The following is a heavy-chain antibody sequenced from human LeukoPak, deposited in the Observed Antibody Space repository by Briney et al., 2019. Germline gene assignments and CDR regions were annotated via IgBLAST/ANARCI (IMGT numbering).Heavy chain of an antibody. D-gene: IGHD3-10*01. CDR2: IYSGGST. V-gene: IGHV3-66*01. Sequence: GGSLRLSCAASGFTFSSYSMNWVRQAPGKGLEWVSVIYSGGSTYYADSVKGRFTISRDNSKNTLYLQMNSLRAEDTAVYYCARDQLVRGVFRPMDVWGKGTTVTISS. CDR3: ARDQLVRGVFRPMDV. CDR1: GFTFSSYS. J-gene: IGHJ6*03.